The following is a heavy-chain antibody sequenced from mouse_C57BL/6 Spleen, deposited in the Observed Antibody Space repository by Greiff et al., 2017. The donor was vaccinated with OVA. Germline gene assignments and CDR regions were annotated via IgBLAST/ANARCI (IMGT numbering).Heavy chain of an antibody. CDR2: ISNLAYSI. D-gene: IGHD2-3*01. J-gene: IGHJ1*03. CDR3: ARWDGYWYFDV. CDR1: GFTFSDYG. V-gene: IGHV5-15*01. Sequence: EVQLVESGGGLVQPGGSLKLSCAASGFTFSDYGMAWVRPAPRKGPEWVAFISNLAYSIYYADTVTGRFTISRENAKNTLYLEMSSLRSEDTAMYYCARWDGYWYFDVWGTGTTVTVSS.